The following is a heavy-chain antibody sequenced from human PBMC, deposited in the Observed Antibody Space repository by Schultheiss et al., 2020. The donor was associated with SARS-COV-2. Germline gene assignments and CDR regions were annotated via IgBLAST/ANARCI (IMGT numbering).Heavy chain of an antibody. Sequence: GESLKISCAASGFTFSSYSMNWVRQAPGKGLEWVSSISSSSSYIYYADSVKGRFTISRDNSKNTLYLQMNSLRAEDTAVYYCAKDLRRITIFSGSYYGMDVWGQGTTVTVSS. CDR3: AKDLRRITIFSGSYYGMDV. D-gene: IGHD3-9*01. V-gene: IGHV3-21*04. CDR2: ISSSSSYI. CDR1: GFTFSSYS. J-gene: IGHJ6*02.